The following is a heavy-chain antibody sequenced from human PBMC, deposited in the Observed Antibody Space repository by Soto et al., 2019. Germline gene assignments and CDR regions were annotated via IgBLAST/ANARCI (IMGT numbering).Heavy chain of an antibody. J-gene: IGHJ4*02. CDR1: GFTFSSYW. CDR3: VRGDNWNDEASDY. D-gene: IGHD1-1*01. Sequence: GGSLRLSCAASGFTFSSYWMHWVRQAPGKGLEWVAVIWSDGNNRYYADSVKGRFTISRDNSKNTVYLQMNSLRAEDTAVYYCVRGDNWNDEASDYWGQGTLVTVSS. V-gene: IGHV3-33*08. CDR2: IWSDGNNR.